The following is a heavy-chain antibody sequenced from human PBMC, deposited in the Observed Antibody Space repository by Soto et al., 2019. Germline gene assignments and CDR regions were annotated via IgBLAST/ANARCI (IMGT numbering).Heavy chain of an antibody. Sequence: QVQLVESGGGLVKPGGSLRLSCEASGFTFSDYDMSWIRQAPGKGLEWVSYIGTNSDTKYSEAVKGRSAISRDNGKNSLSLQWHKLTDEDTAVYYCARGPFRVRTSFASYDGMDVWGQGT. CDR3: ARGPFRVRTSFASYDGMDV. J-gene: IGHJ6*02. CDR1: GFTFSDYD. V-gene: IGHV3-11*05. CDR2: IGTNSDT. D-gene: IGHD3-10*02.